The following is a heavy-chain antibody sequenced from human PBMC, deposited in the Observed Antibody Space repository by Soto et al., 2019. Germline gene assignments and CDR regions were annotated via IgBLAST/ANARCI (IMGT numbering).Heavy chain of an antibody. V-gene: IGHV1-18*04. D-gene: IGHD3-3*01. Sequence: ASVKVSCKASVYTFTGYYIHWVRQAPGQGLEWMGWISAYNGNTNYAQKLQGRVTMTTDTSTSTAYMELRSLRSDDTAVYYCARRYDFWSGPPAFDYWGQGTLVTVSS. J-gene: IGHJ4*02. CDR3: ARRYDFWSGPPAFDY. CDR2: ISAYNGNT. CDR1: VYTFTGYY.